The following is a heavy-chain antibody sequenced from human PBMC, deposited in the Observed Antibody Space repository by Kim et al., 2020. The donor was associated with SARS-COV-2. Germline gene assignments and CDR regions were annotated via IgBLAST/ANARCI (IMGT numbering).Heavy chain of an antibody. J-gene: IGHJ4*02. CDR2: INNGGNP. V-gene: IGHV3-23*01. D-gene: IGHD6-19*01. Sequence: GGSLRLSCVASGFTFTSRAMSWVRQIPGKGLEWVASINNGGNPYYADSVKGRFTVSRDITKATLYLQMNSLRAEDTALYYCAKDHPRSGSPAFDSWGQGT. CDR1: GFTFTSRA. CDR3: AKDHPRSGSPAFDS.